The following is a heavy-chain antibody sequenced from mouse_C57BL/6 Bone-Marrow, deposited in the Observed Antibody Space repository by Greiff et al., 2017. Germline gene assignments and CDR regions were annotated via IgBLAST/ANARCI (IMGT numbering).Heavy chain of an antibody. J-gene: IGHJ2*01. CDR2: IHPNSGST. Sequence: QVQLQQPGAELVKPGASVKLSCKASGYTFTSYWMHWVKQRPGQGLEWIGMIHPNSGSTNYNEKFKSNATLTVDKSSSTAYMQLSSLTSEDSAVYYCSLITTVGFDYWGQGTTLTVSS. CDR3: SLITTVGFDY. D-gene: IGHD1-1*01. CDR1: GYTFTSYW. V-gene: IGHV1-64*01.